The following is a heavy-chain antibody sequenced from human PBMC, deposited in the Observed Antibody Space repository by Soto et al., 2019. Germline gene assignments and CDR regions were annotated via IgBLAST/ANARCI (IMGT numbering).Heavy chain of an antibody. V-gene: IGHV3-23*01. CDR1: GFSFSSLA. CDR3: AKDQTDVTLFDY. Sequence: EVQLLESGGGFVQPGGSLRLSCAASGFSFSSLAMSWVRQAPGKGLEWVAAISGRGIDTLYADSVKGRFTISRDNSRNTMYLQVNSLRAEDTAVYYCAKDQTDVTLFDYWGQGTLVSVSS. D-gene: IGHD2-21*02. CDR2: ISGRGIDT. J-gene: IGHJ4*02.